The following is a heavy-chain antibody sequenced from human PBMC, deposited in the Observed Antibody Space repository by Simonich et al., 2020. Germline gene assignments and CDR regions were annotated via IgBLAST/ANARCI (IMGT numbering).Heavy chain of an antibody. V-gene: IGHV3-74*01. D-gene: IGHD4-4*01. Sequence: EVQLVESGGGLVQPAGSLRLSCAASGFTFSSYWMHWVRQAPGKGRGWVSRINRDGRSTSYAATVKGRFTISRDNAKNTLYLQMNSLRAEDTAVYYCARDYSNYDAFDIWGQGTMVTVSS. J-gene: IGHJ3*02. CDR1: GFTFSSYW. CDR3: ARDYSNYDAFDI. CDR2: INRDGRST.